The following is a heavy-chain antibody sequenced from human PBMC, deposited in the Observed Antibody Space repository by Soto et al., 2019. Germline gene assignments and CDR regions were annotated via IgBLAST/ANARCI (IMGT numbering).Heavy chain of an antibody. Sequence: SETLSLTCTVSGGSISSYYWSWIRQPPGKGLEWIGYIYYSGSTNYNPSLKSRVTISVDTSKNQFSLKLSSVTAADTAVYYCARAGPISGFPLRPLYGMDVWGQGTTVPVSS. CDR3: ARAGPISGFPLRPLYGMDV. J-gene: IGHJ6*02. D-gene: IGHD4-17*01. V-gene: IGHV4-59*01. CDR2: IYYSGST. CDR1: GGSISSYY.